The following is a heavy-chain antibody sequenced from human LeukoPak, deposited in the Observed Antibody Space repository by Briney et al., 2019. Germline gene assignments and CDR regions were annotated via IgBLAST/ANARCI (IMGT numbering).Heavy chain of an antibody. CDR3: ARLFDY. V-gene: IGHV4-39*01. Sequence: NPSETLSLTCTVSGGSISSSSYYWGWIRQPPGKGLEWIGSIYCSGSTYYNPSLKSRVTISVDTSKNQFSLKLSSVTAADTAVYYCARLFDYWGQGTLVTVSS. CDR2: IYCSGST. J-gene: IGHJ4*02. CDR1: GGSISSSSYY.